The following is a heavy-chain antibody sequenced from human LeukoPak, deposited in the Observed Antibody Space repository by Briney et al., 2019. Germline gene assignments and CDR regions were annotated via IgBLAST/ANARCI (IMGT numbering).Heavy chain of an antibody. J-gene: IGHJ4*02. D-gene: IGHD2-15*01. CDR3: ARDRDIVVVVAAGAVDY. Sequence: ASVKVSCKSSGYTFTTYGITWVRQAPGQGLEWMGWISTDNGDTNYAQKLQGRVTMTTDTSTSTAYMELRSLRSDDTAVYYCARDRDIVVVVAAGAVDYWGQGTLVTVSS. CDR1: GYTFTTYG. CDR2: ISTDNGDT. V-gene: IGHV1-18*01.